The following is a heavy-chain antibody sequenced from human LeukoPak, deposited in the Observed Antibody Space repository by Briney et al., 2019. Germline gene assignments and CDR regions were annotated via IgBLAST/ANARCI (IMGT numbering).Heavy chain of an antibody. CDR1: GYTFTSYD. D-gene: IGHD2-2*01. J-gene: IGHJ6*02. CDR3: ARTYHTLSYYYYGMDV. CDR2: MNPNSGNT. V-gene: IGHV1-8*01. Sequence: ASVKVSCKAPGYTFTSYDINWVRQATGQGLEWMGWMNPNSGNTGYTQKFQGRVTMTRNTSISTAYMELSSLRSEDTAVYYCARTYHTLSYYYYGMDVWGQGTTVTVSS.